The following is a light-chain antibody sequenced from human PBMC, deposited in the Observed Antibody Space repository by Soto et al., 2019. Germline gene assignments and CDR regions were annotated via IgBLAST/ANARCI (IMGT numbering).Light chain of an antibody. J-gene: IGKJ4*01. CDR2: GAS. CDR1: QSVSSTY. CDR3: QHYGSLVLT. V-gene: IGKV3-20*01. Sequence: EIVLTQSPGTLSLSPGERATLSCRASQSVSSTYLAWYQQKPGQAPRLLIYGASSRATGIPDRFSGSGSGTDFTLTIITLEPEDFAVYYCQHYGSLVLTFGGGTKVEIK.